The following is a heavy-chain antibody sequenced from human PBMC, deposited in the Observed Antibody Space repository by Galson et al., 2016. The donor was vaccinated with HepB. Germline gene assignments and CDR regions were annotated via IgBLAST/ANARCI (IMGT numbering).Heavy chain of an antibody. Sequence: SVKVSCKASGYSFTPSPIHWVRQAPGQRLEWMGWINAANGDTGYSPAFQGRVTVSRDTSATTTYMELNSQTYGDTATYYCAKKGYYQSGNYHFESWGQGALVTVSS. J-gene: IGHJ4*02. V-gene: IGHV1-3*01. CDR2: INAANGDT. CDR1: GYSFTPSP. D-gene: IGHD3-10*01. CDR3: AKKGYYQSGNYHFES.